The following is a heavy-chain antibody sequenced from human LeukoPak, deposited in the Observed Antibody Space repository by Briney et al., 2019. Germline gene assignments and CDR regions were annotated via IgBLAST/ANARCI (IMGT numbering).Heavy chain of an antibody. V-gene: IGHV4-30-2*01. Sequence: SQTLSLTCAVSGGPISSGGYSWSWIRQPPGKGLEWIGYIYHSGSTYYNPSLKSRVTISVDRSKNQFSLKLSSVTAADTAVYYCARTVVVAATWLDYWGQGTLVTVSS. CDR2: IYHSGST. CDR1: GGPISSGGYS. CDR3: ARTVVVAATWLDY. D-gene: IGHD2-15*01. J-gene: IGHJ4*02.